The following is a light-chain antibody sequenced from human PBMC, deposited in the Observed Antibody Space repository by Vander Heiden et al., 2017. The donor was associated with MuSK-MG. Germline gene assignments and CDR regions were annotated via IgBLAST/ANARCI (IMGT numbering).Light chain of an antibody. CDR2: DAS. CDR1: QSVSSSY. CDR3: QQDGSSPST. Sequence: EIVLTQSPGTLSLSPGERATLSCRASQSVSSSYLAWYQQKPGQAPRLLIYDASSRATGIPDRFSDSGSGTDFTLTISRLEPEDFAVYYCQQDGSSPSTFGQWTKLDIK. J-gene: IGKJ2*01. V-gene: IGKV3-20*01.